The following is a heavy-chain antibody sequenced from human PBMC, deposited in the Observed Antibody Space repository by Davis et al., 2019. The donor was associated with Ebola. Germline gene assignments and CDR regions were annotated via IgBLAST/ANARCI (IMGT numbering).Heavy chain of an antibody. J-gene: IGHJ4*02. CDR2: MYADGST. Sequence: SLMISCAAPGFTLSTYYINRVRQAPGKGLEWVSVMYADGSTYNADSVKARFTVSRDNSTNTVYLQMNSLRAEDTAAYYCARGSLWGRGTLVIVSS. V-gene: IGHV3-66*01. CDR1: GFTLSTYY. CDR3: ARGSL.